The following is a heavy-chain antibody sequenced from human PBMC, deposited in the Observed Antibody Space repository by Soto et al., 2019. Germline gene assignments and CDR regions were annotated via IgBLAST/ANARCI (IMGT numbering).Heavy chain of an antibody. CDR1: GFTFSSYG. V-gene: IGHV3-30*18. J-gene: IGHJ6*02. CDR3: AKNLDYDFWSGYYNVGSNYYGMDV. CDR2: ISYDGSNK. Sequence: GGSLLSCAASGFTFSSYGMHWVRQAPGKGLEWVAVISYDGSNKYYADSVKGRFTISRDNSKNTLYLQMNSLRAEDTAVYYCAKNLDYDFWSGYYNVGSNYYGMDVWGQGTTVTVSS. D-gene: IGHD3-3*01.